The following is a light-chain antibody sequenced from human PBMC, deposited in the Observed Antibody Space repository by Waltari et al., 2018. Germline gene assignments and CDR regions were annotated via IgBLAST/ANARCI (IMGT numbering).Light chain of an antibody. V-gene: IGKV3-20*01. CDR3: QQYGSSPRVT. Sequence: EIVLTQSPGTLSLSPGERATLSCRASQSVSSSYLAWYQQKPGQAPRLLSYGASRRATGIPDRFSGSGSGTDFTLTISRLEPEDFAVYYCQQYGSSPRVTFGPGTKVDIK. CDR2: GAS. CDR1: QSVSSSY. J-gene: IGKJ3*01.